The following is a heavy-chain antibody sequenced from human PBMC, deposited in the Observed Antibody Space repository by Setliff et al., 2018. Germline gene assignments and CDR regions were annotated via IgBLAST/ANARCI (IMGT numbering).Heavy chain of an antibody. Sequence: GGSLSLSCAASGFTFRSYAMNWIRQAPGKGLEWVSAISGSGGSTYYADSVKGRFTISRDNSKNTLYLQMNSLRAEDTAVYYCAKVRNAGYAGGWYLNYWGQGTLVTVSS. CDR2: ISGSGGST. CDR3: AKVRNAGYAGGWYLNY. CDR1: GFTFRSYA. V-gene: IGHV3-23*01. D-gene: IGHD2-15*01. J-gene: IGHJ4*02.